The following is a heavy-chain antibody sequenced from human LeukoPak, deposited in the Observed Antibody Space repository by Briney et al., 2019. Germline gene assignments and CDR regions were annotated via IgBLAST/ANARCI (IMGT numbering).Heavy chain of an antibody. CDR3: AKSRGSGGNPFFDS. CDR2: ISGTSGST. J-gene: IGHJ4*02. V-gene: IGHV3-23*01. Sequence: GGSLRLSCAASGFTYSTYVMSWVRQAPGKGLEWVSAISGTSGSTHYADSVKGRFTISRDNSKNTLYLQMNGLRAEDTAVYYCAKSRGSGGNPFFDSWGQGTLVTVSS. D-gene: IGHD2-15*01. CDR1: GFTYSTYV.